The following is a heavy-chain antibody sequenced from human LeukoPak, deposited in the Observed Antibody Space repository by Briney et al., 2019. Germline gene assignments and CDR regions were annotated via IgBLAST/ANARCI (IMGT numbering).Heavy chain of an antibody. J-gene: IGHJ4*02. CDR1: EFTFSNYW. CDR2: ISYDGSNK. Sequence: GGSLRLSCAASEFTFSNYWMTWVRQAPGKGLEWVAVISYDGSNKYYADSVKGRFTISRDNSKNTLYLQMNSLRAEDTAVYYCARERAPPWGIAARLFPHPIGYWGQGTLVTVSS. D-gene: IGHD6-6*01. CDR3: ARERAPPWGIAARLFPHPIGY. V-gene: IGHV3-30-3*01.